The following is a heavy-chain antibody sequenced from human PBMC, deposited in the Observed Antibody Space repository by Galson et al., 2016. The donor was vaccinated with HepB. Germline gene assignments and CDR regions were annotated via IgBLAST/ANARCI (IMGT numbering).Heavy chain of an antibody. CDR2: INSDGGSK. Sequence: SLRLSCAASGFTFSSYWMHWVRQAPGKGLVWVSRINSDGGSKDYADSVTGRFTISRDNAKNTLYPQMNSLRAEDTAVYYCARGNYYGMDVWGQGTTVTVSS. CDR3: ARGNYYGMDV. CDR1: GFTFSSYW. J-gene: IGHJ6*02. V-gene: IGHV3-74*01.